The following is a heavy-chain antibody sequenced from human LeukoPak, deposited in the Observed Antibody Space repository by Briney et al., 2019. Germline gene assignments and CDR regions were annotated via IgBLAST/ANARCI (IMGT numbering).Heavy chain of an antibody. CDR2: ISSSSSYI. CDR1: GFTFSSYS. D-gene: IGHD6-19*01. V-gene: IGHV3-21*01. J-gene: IGHJ4*02. Sequence: GGSLRLSCAASGFTFSSYSMNWVRQAPGKGLEWVSSISSSSSYIYYADSVKGRFTISRDNARDSLYLQMNSLRDDDTSVYFCARDASALYWGRGTLVTVSS. CDR3: ARDASALY.